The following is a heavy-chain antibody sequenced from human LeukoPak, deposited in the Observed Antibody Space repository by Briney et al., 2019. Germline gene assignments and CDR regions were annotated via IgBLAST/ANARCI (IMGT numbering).Heavy chain of an antibody. CDR1: GGSISSGGYY. CDR3: ARGGSEAEMRDAVFSLALGDDAFDI. D-gene: IGHD3-16*01. Sequence: SETLSLTCTVSGGSISSGGYYWSWIRQPPGKGLEWIGYIYHSGSTYYNPSLKSRVTISVDRSKNQFSLKLSSVTAADTAVYYCARGGSEAEMRDAVFSLALGDDAFDIWGQGTMVTVSS. V-gene: IGHV4-30-2*01. J-gene: IGHJ3*02. CDR2: IYHSGST.